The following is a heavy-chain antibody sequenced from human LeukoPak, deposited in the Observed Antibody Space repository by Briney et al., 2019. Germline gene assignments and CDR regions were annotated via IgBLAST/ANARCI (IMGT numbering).Heavy chain of an antibody. V-gene: IGHV4-39*01. CDR2: IYYSGST. CDR3: ARYSSSWYEGYYFDY. CDR1: GGSISSSSYY. J-gene: IGHJ4*02. Sequence: TTSETLSLTCTVSGGSISSSSYYWGWIRQPPGKGLEWIGSIYYSGSTYYNPSLKSRVTISVDTSKNQFSLKLSSVTAADTAVYYCARYSSSWYEGYYFDYWGQGTLVTVSS. D-gene: IGHD6-13*01.